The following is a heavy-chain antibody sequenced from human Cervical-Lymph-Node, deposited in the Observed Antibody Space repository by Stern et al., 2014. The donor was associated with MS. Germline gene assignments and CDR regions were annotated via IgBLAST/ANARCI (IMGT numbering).Heavy chain of an antibody. Sequence: EVQLVESGGGLVKPGGSLRLSCDASGFSFSTYGMNWVRQAPGKGLEWVFFISSSGTYIYYVDSVKGRLTISRDNAKNSLFLQLKSLRAEDTAVYFCARGGDYGNPFDYWGQGTLVTVSS. CDR1: GFSFSTYG. CDR3: ARGGDYGNPFDY. V-gene: IGHV3-21*06. J-gene: IGHJ4*02. CDR2: ISSSGTYI. D-gene: IGHD4-17*01.